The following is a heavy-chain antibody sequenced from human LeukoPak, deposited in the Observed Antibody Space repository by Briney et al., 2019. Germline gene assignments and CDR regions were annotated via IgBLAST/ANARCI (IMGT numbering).Heavy chain of an antibody. CDR3: AREPVVDTAMTGID. Sequence: SGTLSLTCAVSGGSISSSNWWSWVRQPPGKGLEWIGEIYHSGSTNYNPSLKSRVTISVDKSKNQFSLKLSSVTAADTAVYYCAREPVVDTAMTGIDWGQGTLVTVSS. J-gene: IGHJ4*02. D-gene: IGHD5-18*01. V-gene: IGHV4-4*02. CDR2: IYHSGST. CDR1: GGSISSSNW.